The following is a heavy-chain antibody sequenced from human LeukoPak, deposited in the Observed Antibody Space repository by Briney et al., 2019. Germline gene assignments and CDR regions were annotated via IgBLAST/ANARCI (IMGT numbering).Heavy chain of an antibody. Sequence: PGGSLRLSCAASGFTFDDYGMSWVRQAPGKGLERVSGINWNGGSTGYADSVKGRFTISRDNAKNSLYLQMNSLRAEDTAVYYCARLAARQILGYYGMDVWGQGTTVTVSS. CDR3: ARLAARQILGYYGMDV. V-gene: IGHV3-20*04. CDR2: INWNGGST. CDR1: GFTFDDYG. D-gene: IGHD6-6*01. J-gene: IGHJ6*02.